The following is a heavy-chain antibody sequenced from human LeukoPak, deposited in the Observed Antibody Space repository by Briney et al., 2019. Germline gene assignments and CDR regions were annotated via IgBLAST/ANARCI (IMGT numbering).Heavy chain of an antibody. J-gene: IGHJ4*02. CDR2: IRYNGNDQ. CDR3: ARSVEGSFDY. CDR1: GFNFNTYG. D-gene: IGHD6-19*01. Sequence: GGSLRLSCAASGFNFNTYGIHWVRQAPGKGLEWVAFIRYNGNDQYSADSVKGRFTISRDNSKNTVFLHMNSLRREDTAIYYCARSVEGSFDYWGQGTLVTVSS. V-gene: IGHV3-30*02.